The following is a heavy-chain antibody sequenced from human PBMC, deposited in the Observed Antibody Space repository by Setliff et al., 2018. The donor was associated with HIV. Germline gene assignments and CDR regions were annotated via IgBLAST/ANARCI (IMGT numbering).Heavy chain of an antibody. CDR3: ARDLRSSHGSPNYFDY. J-gene: IGHJ4*02. D-gene: IGHD2-15*01. CDR2: ISSSSSYI. Sequence: GVSLRLSCAASGFTLSNTYMAWVRPAPGKGLEWVSSISSSSSYIYYADSVKGRFTSSRDNAKNSLYLEMNSLRAEETAVYYCARDLRSSHGSPNYFDYWGRGALVTVSS. CDR1: GFTLSNTY. V-gene: IGHV3-21*06.